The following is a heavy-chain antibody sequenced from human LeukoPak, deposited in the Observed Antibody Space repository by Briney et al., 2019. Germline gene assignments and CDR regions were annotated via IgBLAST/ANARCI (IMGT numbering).Heavy chain of an antibody. D-gene: IGHD6-19*01. Sequence: PSETLSLTCTVSGGSFSNYCWNWMRQSPGKGLEWIGYTCDSANTYYNPSLKSRVTISVDTSKNQFSLKLTSTTAADTAVYYCARWHDSGQYFDYWGRGTSVTVSS. J-gene: IGHJ4*02. V-gene: IGHV4-59*01. CDR1: GGSFSNYC. CDR3: ARWHDSGQYFDY. CDR2: TCDSANT.